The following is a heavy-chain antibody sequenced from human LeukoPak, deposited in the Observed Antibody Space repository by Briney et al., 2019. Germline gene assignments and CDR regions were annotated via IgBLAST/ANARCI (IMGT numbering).Heavy chain of an antibody. Sequence: GGSLRLSCAASGFTFSSYAMSWVRQAPGKGLEWVSAISGSGGSTYYADSVKGRFTISRDNSKNTLYLQMKSLRAEDTAVYYCAAFRGSGGAFDHWGQGTLVTVSS. CDR1: GFTFSSYA. CDR2: ISGSGGST. V-gene: IGHV3-23*01. CDR3: AAFRGSGGAFDH. D-gene: IGHD3-10*01. J-gene: IGHJ4*02.